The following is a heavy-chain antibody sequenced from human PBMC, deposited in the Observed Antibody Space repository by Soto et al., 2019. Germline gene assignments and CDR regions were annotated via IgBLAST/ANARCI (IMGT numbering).Heavy chain of an antibody. CDR2: IDPSDSQT. CDR1: GYSFAGYW. J-gene: IGHJ4*02. Sequence: TGESLKISCKGSGYSFAGYWITWVRQEPGKGLEWMVRIDPSDSQTYYSPSFRGHVTISVTKSITTVFLQWSSLRASDTAMYYCARQIYDSDTGPNFQYYFDSWGQGTPVTVSS. V-gene: IGHV5-10-1*01. CDR3: ARQIYDSDTGPNFQYYFDS. D-gene: IGHD3-22*01.